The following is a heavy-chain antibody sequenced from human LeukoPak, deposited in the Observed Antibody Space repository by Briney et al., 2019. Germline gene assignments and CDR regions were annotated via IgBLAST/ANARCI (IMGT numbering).Heavy chain of an antibody. CDR2: ISYDGSNK. CDR1: GFTFSSYA. J-gene: IGHJ4*02. CDR3: ARKDGSGSYFGYILH. D-gene: IGHD3-10*01. Sequence: GGSLRLSCAASGFTFSSYAMHWVRQAPGKGLEWVAVISYDGSNKYYADSVKGRFTISRDNSKNTLYLQMNSLRAEDTAVYYCARKDGSGSYFGYILHWGQGTLVTVSS. V-gene: IGHV3-30-3*01.